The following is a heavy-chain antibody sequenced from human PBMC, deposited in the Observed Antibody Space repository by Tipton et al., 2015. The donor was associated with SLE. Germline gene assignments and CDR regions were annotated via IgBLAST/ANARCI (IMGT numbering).Heavy chain of an antibody. J-gene: IGHJ3*02. Sequence: SLRLSCAASGFTFSSYGMHWVRQVPGKGLEWVAFIRYDGSNKYYADSVKGRFTISRDNSKNTLYLQMNSLRAEDTAVYYCAKDLGIVGATTGAFDIWGQGTMVTVSS. CDR2: IRYDGSNK. CDR1: GFTFSSYG. CDR3: AKDLGIVGATTGAFDI. D-gene: IGHD1-26*01. V-gene: IGHV3-30*02.